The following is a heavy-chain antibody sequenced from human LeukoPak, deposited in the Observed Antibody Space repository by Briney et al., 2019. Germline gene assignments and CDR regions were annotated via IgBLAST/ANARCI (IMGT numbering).Heavy chain of an antibody. V-gene: IGHV3-23*01. Sequence: GGSLRLSCAASGFTFSDYAMSWVRQAPGKGLEWVSAISGSGDSTYYADSVRGRFTISRDYSKNTLFLQMNSLRAEDTAVYYCAKDRQQQLVLDYFDYWGQGTLVTVSS. CDR2: ISGSGDST. CDR1: GFTFSDYA. CDR3: AKDRQQQLVLDYFDY. D-gene: IGHD6-13*01. J-gene: IGHJ4*02.